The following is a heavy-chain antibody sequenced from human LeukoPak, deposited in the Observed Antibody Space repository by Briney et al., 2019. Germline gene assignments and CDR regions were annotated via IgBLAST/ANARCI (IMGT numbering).Heavy chain of an antibody. CDR1: GFTFSSYS. D-gene: IGHD1-26*01. Sequence: PGGSLRLSCAASGFTFSSYSMNWVRQAPGKGLEWVSSISSGSSYIYYADSVKGRFTISRDNAKNSLYLQMNSLRAEDTAVYYCARDRSGSYLDAFDIWGQGTMVTASS. V-gene: IGHV3-21*01. CDR3: ARDRSGSYLDAFDI. CDR2: ISSGSSYI. J-gene: IGHJ3*02.